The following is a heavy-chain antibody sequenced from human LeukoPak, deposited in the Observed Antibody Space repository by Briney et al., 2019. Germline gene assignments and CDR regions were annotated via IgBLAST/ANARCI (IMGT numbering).Heavy chain of an antibody. J-gene: IGHJ3*02. CDR2: IYYSGST. CDR3: ASSPSYSGSSYGGAFDI. CDR1: GGSISSYY. D-gene: IGHD1-26*01. V-gene: IGHV4-59*08. Sequence: SETLSLTCTVSGGSISSYYWSWIRQPPGKGLEWIGYIYYSGSTNYNPSLKSRVTISVDTSKNQFSLKLSSVTAADTAVYYCASSPSYSGSSYGGAFDIWGQGTMVIVSS.